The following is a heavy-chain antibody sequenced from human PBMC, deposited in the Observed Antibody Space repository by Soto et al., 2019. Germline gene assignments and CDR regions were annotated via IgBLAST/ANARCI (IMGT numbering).Heavy chain of an antibody. CDR1: GFTFTSYA. D-gene: IGHD6-13*01. Sequence: PEGSLRLSCAPSGFTFTSYAMSRARQAPRKGLELVSAISGSGGSTYYADSVKGRFTISRDNSKNTLYLQMNSLRAEDTAVYYCAKDSSSWDYYYYGMDVWGKGHTVTASS. CDR2: ISGSGGST. V-gene: IGHV3-23*01. CDR3: AKDSSSWDYYYYGMDV. J-gene: IGHJ6*04.